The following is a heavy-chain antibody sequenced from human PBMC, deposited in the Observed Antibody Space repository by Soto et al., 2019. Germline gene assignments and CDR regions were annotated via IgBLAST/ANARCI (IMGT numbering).Heavy chain of an antibody. CDR2: VSWNVDII. CDR1: GITFDADA. J-gene: IGHJ6*02. CDR3: AKGGGFGDLWARYGMDV. V-gene: IGHV3-9*01. D-gene: IGHD3-10*01. Sequence: EVQLVESGGGLVQPGRSLRLSCAVSGITFDADAMHWVRQGQGKGRAWVAGVSWNVDIIGYVDSVGGRFTISRDNAKGAVYLEMSGLKNEAEALYYCAKGGGFGDLWARYGMDVWGQGTTVTVSS.